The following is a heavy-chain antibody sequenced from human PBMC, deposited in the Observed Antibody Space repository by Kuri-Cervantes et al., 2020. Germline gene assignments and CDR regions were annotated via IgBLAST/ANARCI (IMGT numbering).Heavy chain of an antibody. CDR3: ARDEVGRYYYYYSMDV. CDR2: ISYDGSNK. D-gene: IGHD1-26*01. V-gene: IGHV3-30-3*01. J-gene: IGHJ6*02. CDR1: GFTFSSYA. Sequence: GGSLRLSCAASGFTFSSYAMHWVRQAPGKGLEWVAVISYDGSNKYYADSVKGRFTISRDNSKNTLYLQMNSLRAEDTAVYYCARDEVGRYYYYYSMDVWGQGTTVTVSS.